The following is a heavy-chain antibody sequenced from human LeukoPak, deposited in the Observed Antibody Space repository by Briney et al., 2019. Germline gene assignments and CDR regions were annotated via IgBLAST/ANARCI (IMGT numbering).Heavy chain of an antibody. CDR1: GFSFNKYA. CDR3: AKDLGSSWSFDY. D-gene: IGHD6-13*01. Sequence: GGSLRLSCAASGFSFNKYAMSWVRQAPGKGLEWVSAISASADSTYYADSVKGRFTISRDNSKNTLYLQMNSLRAEDTAVYYCAKDLGSSWSFDYWGQGTLVTVSS. V-gene: IGHV3-23*01. CDR2: ISASADST. J-gene: IGHJ4*02.